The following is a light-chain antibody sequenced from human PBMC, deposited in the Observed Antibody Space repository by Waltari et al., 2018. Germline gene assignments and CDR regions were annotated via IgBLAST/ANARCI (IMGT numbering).Light chain of an antibody. CDR2: VNIDGSD. V-gene: IGLV4-69*01. J-gene: IGLJ2*01. CDR1: SGHSSYA. Sequence: QLVLTQSPSASASLGASVKLTCTLSSGHSSYAIAWHQQQPEKGPRDWMKVNIDGSDNKGDGIPDRFSGSSSGGERYLTISSLQSEDEADYYCQTWGTGIQVFGGGTKLTVL. CDR3: QTWGTGIQV.